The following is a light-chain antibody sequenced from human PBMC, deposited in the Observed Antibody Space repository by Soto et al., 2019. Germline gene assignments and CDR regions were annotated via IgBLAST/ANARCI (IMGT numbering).Light chain of an antibody. CDR2: EVS. Sequence: QSVLTRPASVSGSPGQSITLSCTGTSSDVGSYNYVSWYQQHPGKAPKLLIYEVSDRPSGVSSRFSGSKSGNTASLTISGLQAEDEADYYCSSYTSSSTLYVFGTGTKVTVL. CDR1: SSDVGSYNY. J-gene: IGLJ1*01. V-gene: IGLV2-14*01. CDR3: SSYTSSSTLYV.